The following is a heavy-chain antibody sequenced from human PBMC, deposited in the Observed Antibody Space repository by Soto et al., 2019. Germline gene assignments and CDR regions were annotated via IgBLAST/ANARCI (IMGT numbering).Heavy chain of an antibody. V-gene: IGHV1-69*13. CDR3: ARDTDYSSGTHFDY. CDR1: GGTFSSYA. J-gene: IGHJ4*02. Sequence: ASVKVSCKASGGTFSSYAISWVRQAPGQGLEWMGGIIPIFGTANYAQKFQGRVTITADEATSTAYMELSSLRSEDTAVYYCARDTDYSSGTHFDYWGQGTLVTVSS. D-gene: IGHD3-22*01. CDR2: IIPIFGTA.